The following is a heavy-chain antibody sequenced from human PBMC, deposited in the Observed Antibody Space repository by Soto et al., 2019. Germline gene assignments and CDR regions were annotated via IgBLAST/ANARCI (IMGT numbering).Heavy chain of an antibody. CDR1: GFTFSNAW. CDR2: IKSKTDGGTI. V-gene: IGHV3-15*01. CDR3: TTESDPRYRSAGTWYLVIDYPYYGMDV. D-gene: IGHD2-15*01. J-gene: IGHJ6*02. Sequence: EVQLVESGGGLVKPGGSLRLSCEGSGFTFSNAWMRWVRQAPGKGPEWVGRIKSKTDGGTIDYAAPVKGRFTISRDDSKNRLYLQMDSLKTEDTAIYYCTTESDPRYRSAGTWYLVIDYPYYGMDVWGQGTTVTVSS.